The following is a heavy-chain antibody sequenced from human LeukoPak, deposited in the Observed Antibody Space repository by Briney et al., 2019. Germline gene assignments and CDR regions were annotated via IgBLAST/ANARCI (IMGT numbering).Heavy chain of an antibody. CDR3: ARRGYYDTSFDP. D-gene: IGHD3-22*01. V-gene: IGHV4-34*01. Sequence: PSETLSLTCAVYGGSFSGYYWSWIRQPPGKGLEWIGEINHSGSTNYNPSLKSRVTISVDTSKNQFSLKLSSVTAADTAVYYCARRGYYDTSFDPWGQGTLVTVSS. CDR1: GGSFSGYY. J-gene: IGHJ5*02. CDR2: INHSGST.